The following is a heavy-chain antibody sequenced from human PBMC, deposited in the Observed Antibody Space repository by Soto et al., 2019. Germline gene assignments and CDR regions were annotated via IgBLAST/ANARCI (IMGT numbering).Heavy chain of an antibody. Sequence: QVQLMESGGGVVQPGKSLRLSCVGSGFTFSSYGMHWVRQAPGKGLEWVAGISYDGTKKYYGDSVKGRFSISRDNSRQTVYLQMDSLRAEDTDVYYCAKVGSIAVYHYHYALDVWGQGTTVTVSS. CDR2: ISYDGTKK. D-gene: IGHD6-6*01. V-gene: IGHV3-30*18. J-gene: IGHJ6*02. CDR1: GFTFSSYG. CDR3: AKVGSIAVYHYHYALDV.